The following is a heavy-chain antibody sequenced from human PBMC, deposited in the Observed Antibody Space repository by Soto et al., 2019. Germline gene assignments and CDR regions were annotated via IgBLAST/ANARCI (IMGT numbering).Heavy chain of an antibody. J-gene: IGHJ5*02. CDR1: GGSISSGGYY. CDR3: ARSWPVASWFDP. Sequence: SETLSLTCTVSGGSISSGGYYWSWIRQHPGKGLEWIGYIYYSGSTYYNPSLKSRVTISVDTSKNQFSLKLSSVTAADTAVYYCARSWPVASWFDPWGQGTLVTVSS. CDR2: IYYSGST. D-gene: IGHD6-19*01. V-gene: IGHV4-31*03.